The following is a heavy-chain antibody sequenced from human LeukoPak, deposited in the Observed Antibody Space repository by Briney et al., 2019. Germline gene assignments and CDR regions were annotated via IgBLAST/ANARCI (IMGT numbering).Heavy chain of an antibody. J-gene: IGHJ4*02. CDR3: ARGGDGYNGMFLDY. CDR1: GFTFSSYS. Sequence: GGSLRLSCAASGFTFSSYSMNWVRQAPGKGLEWVPSISSSSSYIYYADSVKGRFTISRDNAKNSLYLQMNSLRAEDTAVYYCARGGDGYNGMFLDYWGQGTLVTVSS. D-gene: IGHD5-24*01. CDR2: ISSSSSYI. V-gene: IGHV3-21*01.